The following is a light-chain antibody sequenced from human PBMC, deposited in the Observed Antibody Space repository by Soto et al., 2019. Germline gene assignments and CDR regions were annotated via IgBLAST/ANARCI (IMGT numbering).Light chain of an antibody. CDR2: GAS. CDR3: QQYGDLPWT. CDR1: QSVSSY. J-gene: IGKJ1*01. Sequence: EIVLTQSPGTLSLSPGERATLSCRASQSVSSYLLWYQQKPGQAPRLLIYGASSRATGVPDRFSASGSGTDFTLTINRLEPEDFAVYYCQQYGDLPWTFGQGTKVDIK. V-gene: IGKV3-20*01.